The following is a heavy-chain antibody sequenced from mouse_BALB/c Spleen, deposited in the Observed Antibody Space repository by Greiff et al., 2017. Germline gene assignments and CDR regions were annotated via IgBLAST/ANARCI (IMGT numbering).Heavy chain of an antibody. CDR1: GSSLSPSGMG. CDR2: IYWDDDT. Sequence: QVTLKECGPGILQPSQTLSLTCSFSGSSLSPSGMGVSWIRQPSGKGLEWLAHIYWDDDTRYNPSLKSRLTISKDTSRNQVFLKITSVDTADTATYYCARRGGNYEAMDYWGQGTSVTVSS. D-gene: IGHD2-1*01. V-gene: IGHV8-12*01. J-gene: IGHJ4*01. CDR3: ARRGGNYEAMDY.